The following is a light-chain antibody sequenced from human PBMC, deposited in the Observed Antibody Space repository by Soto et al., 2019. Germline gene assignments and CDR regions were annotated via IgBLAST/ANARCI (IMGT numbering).Light chain of an antibody. CDR1: QSISRW. V-gene: IGKV1-5*03. J-gene: IGKJ2*01. CDR3: LQFHSHYT. CDR2: KAS. Sequence: DIQMTQSPSTLSASVGDSVIITCRASQSISRWLAWYQQKPGKAPKLLIYKASTLVSGAPSRFSGGGSGTEFTLTIRSLQPDDVGTYYCLQFHSHYTFGQGTKVEI.